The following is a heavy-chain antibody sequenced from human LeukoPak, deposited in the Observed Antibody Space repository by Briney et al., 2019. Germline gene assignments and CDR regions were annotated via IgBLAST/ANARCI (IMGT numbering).Heavy chain of an antibody. Sequence: ASVKVSCKVSGYTLTELSMHWVRQAPGKGLEWMGGFDPEDGETIYAQKFQGRVTMTRNTSISTAYMELSSLRSEDTAVYYCARFIAATQRYYYYYYMDVWGKGTTVTISS. CDR1: GYTLTELS. D-gene: IGHD6-13*01. CDR3: ARFIAATQRYYYYYYMDV. V-gene: IGHV1-24*01. J-gene: IGHJ6*03. CDR2: FDPEDGET.